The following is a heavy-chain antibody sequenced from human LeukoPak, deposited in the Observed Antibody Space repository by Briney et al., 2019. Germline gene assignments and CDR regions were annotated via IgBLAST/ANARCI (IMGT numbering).Heavy chain of an antibody. CDR2: INPNSGGT. J-gene: IGHJ4*02. CDR3: ARETLSSSWYYFDY. CDR1: GYTFTGYY. Sequence: GASVKVSCKASGYTFTGYYMHWVRQAPGQGLEWMGWINPNSGGTNYAQKFQGRVTMTRDTSISTAYMELSRLRSDDTAVYYCARETLSSSWYYFDYWGQGTLVTVSS. V-gene: IGHV1-2*02. D-gene: IGHD6-13*01.